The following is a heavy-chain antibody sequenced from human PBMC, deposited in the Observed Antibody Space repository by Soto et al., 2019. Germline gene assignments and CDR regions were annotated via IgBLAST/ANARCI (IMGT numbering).Heavy chain of an antibody. CDR2: INHSGST. D-gene: IGHD2-2*01. Sequence: SETLSLTCAVYGGSFSGYYWSWIRQPPGKGLEWIGEINHSGSTNYNPSLKSRVTISVDTSKNQFSLKLSSVTAADTAVYYCARGLGCSSTSCYGYYYYYFMAVWGKGTTVTVSS. J-gene: IGHJ6*03. CDR3: ARGLGCSSTSCYGYYYYYFMAV. V-gene: IGHV4-34*01. CDR1: GGSFSGYY.